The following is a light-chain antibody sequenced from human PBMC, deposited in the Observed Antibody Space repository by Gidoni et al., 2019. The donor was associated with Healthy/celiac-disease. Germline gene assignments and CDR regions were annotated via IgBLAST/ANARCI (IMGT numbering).Light chain of an antibody. Sequence: QSVMTQPPSASGTPGPRVTISCSGSSSNIGSNDVNWYQQIARTAPNLLIYSNNLRPSGVPDRFFGSKSGTSASLAISGVQSEDEADYYCAAWYDSLNAWVFGGGTKVTVL. J-gene: IGLJ3*02. CDR3: AAWYDSLNAWV. CDR1: SSNIGSND. V-gene: IGLV1-44*01. CDR2: SNN.